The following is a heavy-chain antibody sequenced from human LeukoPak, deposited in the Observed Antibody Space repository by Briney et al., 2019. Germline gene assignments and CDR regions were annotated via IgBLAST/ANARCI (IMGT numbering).Heavy chain of an antibody. Sequence: GRSLRLSCAASGFTFSSYGMHWVRQAPGKGLEWVAVIWYDGSNKYYADSVKGRFTISRDNSKNTLYLQMNSLRAEDTAVYYCAKETFSRGWYYFDYWGQGTLVTVSS. CDR3: AKETFSRGWYYFDY. CDR2: IWYDGSNK. D-gene: IGHD6-19*01. V-gene: IGHV3-33*06. CDR1: GFTFSSYG. J-gene: IGHJ4*02.